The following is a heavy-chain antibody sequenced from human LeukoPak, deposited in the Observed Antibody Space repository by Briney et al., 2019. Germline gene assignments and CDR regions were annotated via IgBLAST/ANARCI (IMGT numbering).Heavy chain of an antibody. CDR1: GGSFSSYY. V-gene: IGHV4-34*01. CDR2: INHSGNT. Sequence: SETLSLTCAVYGGSFSSYYWSWIRQPPGEGLEWIGEINHSGNTYYSPTLKSRVTISVDTSKNQFSLELNSVTAADTAVYYCASKYNFGENWGQGTLVTVSS. J-gene: IGHJ4*02. D-gene: IGHD1-1*01. CDR3: ASKYNFGEN.